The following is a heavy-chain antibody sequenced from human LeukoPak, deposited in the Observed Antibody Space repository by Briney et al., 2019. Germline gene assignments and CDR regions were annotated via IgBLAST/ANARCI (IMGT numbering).Heavy chain of an antibody. D-gene: IGHD5-18*01. CDR2: INPNGGGT. CDR3: ARVGGFTYSYGDWYFDL. CDR1: GYTFTGYY. J-gene: IGHJ2*01. Sequence: ASVKVSCKASGYTFTGYYMHWVRQAPGQGLEWMGWINPNGGGTNYAQKFQGRVTMTRDTSISTAYMELSRLRSDDTAVYYCARVGGFTYSYGDWYFDLWGRGTLVTVSS. V-gene: IGHV1-2*02.